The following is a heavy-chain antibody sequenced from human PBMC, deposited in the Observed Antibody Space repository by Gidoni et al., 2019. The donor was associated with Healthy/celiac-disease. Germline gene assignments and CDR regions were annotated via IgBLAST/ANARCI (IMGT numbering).Heavy chain of an antibody. CDR2: IVVGSGNT. V-gene: IGHV1-58*01. CDR3: AAVGKPRFLEWLLPDY. Sequence: QMQLVQSGPEVTKPGTSVKVSCKASGFTFTRSAVQWVRQARGQRLEWIGWIVVGSGNTNYAQKFQERVTITRDMSTSTAYMELSSLRSEDTAVYYCAAVGKPRFLEWLLPDYWGQGTLVTVSS. D-gene: IGHD3-3*01. J-gene: IGHJ4*02. CDR1: GFTFTRSA.